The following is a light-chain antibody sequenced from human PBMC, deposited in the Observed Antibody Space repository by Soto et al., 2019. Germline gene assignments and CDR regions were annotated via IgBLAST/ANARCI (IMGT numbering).Light chain of an antibody. V-gene: IGKV1-5*03. CDR1: QSITTW. CDR2: KAS. Sequence: DIQMTQSPSTLSASVGDRVTITCRASQSITTWLAWYQQKPGKAPNLLIYKASNFESGVPSRFSGSGSGTEFTLTISSLQRDDFATYYCQQYETYYTFGQGTKLEIK. J-gene: IGKJ2*01. CDR3: QQYETYYT.